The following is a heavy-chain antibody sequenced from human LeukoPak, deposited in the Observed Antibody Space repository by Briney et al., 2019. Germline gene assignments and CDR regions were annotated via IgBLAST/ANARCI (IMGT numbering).Heavy chain of an antibody. CDR1: GGSISSSSYY. D-gene: IGHD3-22*01. V-gene: IGHV4-61*01. J-gene: IGHJ4*02. CDR2: IYYSGST. CDR3: ARSYDSSGYELYYFDY. Sequence: SETLSLTCTVSGGSISSSSYYWSWIRQPPGKGLEWIGYIYYSGSTNYNPSLKSRVTISVDTSKNQFSLKLSSVTAADTAVYYCARSYDSSGYELYYFDYWGQGTLVTVSS.